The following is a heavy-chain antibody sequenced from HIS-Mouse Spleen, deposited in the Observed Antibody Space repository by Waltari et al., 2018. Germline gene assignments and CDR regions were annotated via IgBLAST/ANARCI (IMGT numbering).Heavy chain of an antibody. V-gene: IGHV3-33*06. CDR1: GFTFSSYG. CDR3: AKGKYYFDY. Sequence: QVQLVESGGGVVQPGRSLRLSCAASGFTFSSYGVHLFRQAPGKGRKWVEVIWYDGSNKYYAESVKGRFTISRDNSKNTLYLQMNSLRAEDTAVYYCAKGKYYFDYWGQGTLVTVSS. J-gene: IGHJ4*02. CDR2: IWYDGSNK.